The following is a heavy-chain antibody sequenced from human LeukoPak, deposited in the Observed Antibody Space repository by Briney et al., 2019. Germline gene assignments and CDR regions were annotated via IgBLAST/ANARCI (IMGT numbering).Heavy chain of an antibody. Sequence: ASVKVSCKASGYTFTSYDINWVRQATGQGLEWMGWMNPNSGNTGYAQKFQGRVTITRNTSISTAYMELSSLRSEDTAVYYCARGLNMVRGVIVPRPFDPWGQGTLVTVSS. CDR2: MNPNSGNT. D-gene: IGHD3-10*01. J-gene: IGHJ5*02. CDR3: ARGLNMVRGVIVPRPFDP. V-gene: IGHV1-8*03. CDR1: GYTFTSYD.